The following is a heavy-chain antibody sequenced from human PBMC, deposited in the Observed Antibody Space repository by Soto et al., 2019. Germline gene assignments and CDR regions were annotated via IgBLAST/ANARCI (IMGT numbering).Heavy chain of an antibody. V-gene: IGHV3-23*01. CDR3: AKAVGVPHDVFDI. CDR1: GFTFSSYA. Sequence: GGSLRLSCEASGFTFSSYAMSWVRQAPGKGLEWVSGISGSGGNTYYADSVKGRFTISRDNSKNTLYLQMNSLRAEDTAVYYCAKAVGVPHDVFDIWGQGTTVTVSS. CDR2: ISGSGGNT. J-gene: IGHJ3*02. D-gene: IGHD1-26*01.